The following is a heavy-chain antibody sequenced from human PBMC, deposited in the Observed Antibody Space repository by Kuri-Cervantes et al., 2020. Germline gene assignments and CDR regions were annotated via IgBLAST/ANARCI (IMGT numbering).Heavy chain of an antibody. Sequence: SETLSLTCAVSGYSISSSSYYWGWIRQPPGKGLEWIGSIYYSGSTYYNPSLKSRVTISVDTSKNQFSLKLSSVTAADTAVYYCASAGYCSGGSCYLANWFDPWGQGTLVTVSS. V-gene: IGHV4-39*07. CDR1: GYSISSSSYY. J-gene: IGHJ5*02. CDR2: IYYSGST. CDR3: ASAGYCSGGSCYLANWFDP. D-gene: IGHD2-15*01.